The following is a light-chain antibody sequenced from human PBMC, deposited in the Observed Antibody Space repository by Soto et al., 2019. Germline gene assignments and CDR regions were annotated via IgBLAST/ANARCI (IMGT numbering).Light chain of an antibody. CDR3: QQFSSYPLT. CDR2: DAS. V-gene: IGKV3-20*01. Sequence: EIVLTQSPATLSLSPGERATLSCWASQSVNRYLVWYQQKPGQAPRLLIYDASSRATGIPDRFSGGGSGTDFTLTISRLEPEDFAVYYCQQFSSYPLTFGGGTKVDIK. J-gene: IGKJ4*01. CDR1: QSVNRY.